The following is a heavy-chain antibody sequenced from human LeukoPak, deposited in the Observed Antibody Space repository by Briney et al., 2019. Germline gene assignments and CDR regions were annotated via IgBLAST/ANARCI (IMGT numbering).Heavy chain of an antibody. CDR1: GGSISSGGYY. V-gene: IGHV4-31*03. CDR3: ARAEAARQFDY. D-gene: IGHD6-6*01. Sequence: SETLSLTCTVSGGSISSGGYYWSWIRQHPGTGLEWIGYIYYSGSTYYNPSLKSRVTISVDTSKNQFSLKLSSVTAADTAVYYCARAEAARQFDYWGQGTLVTVSS. J-gene: IGHJ4*02. CDR2: IYYSGST.